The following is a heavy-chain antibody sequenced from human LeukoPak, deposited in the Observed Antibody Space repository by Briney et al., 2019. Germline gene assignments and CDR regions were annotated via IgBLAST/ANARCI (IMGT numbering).Heavy chain of an antibody. V-gene: IGHV3-7*03. J-gene: IGHJ4*02. Sequence: GGSLRLSCAASGFTFSSYWMSWVRQAPGKGLEWVGYINVYGSEKFYVGSVKGRFSISRDNAKNSLYLQMNSLRAEDTAVYYCARDYRSVRGVATDYWGQGTLVTVSS. D-gene: IGHD3-10*01. CDR3: ARDYRSVRGVATDY. CDR1: GFTFSSYW. CDR2: INVYGSEK.